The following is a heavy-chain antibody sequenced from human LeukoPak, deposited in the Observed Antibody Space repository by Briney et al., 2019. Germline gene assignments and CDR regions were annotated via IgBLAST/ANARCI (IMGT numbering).Heavy chain of an antibody. D-gene: IGHD3-10*02. CDR1: GGSISPYY. J-gene: IGHJ4*02. CDR2: IYYSGNT. V-gene: IGHV4-59*01. CDR3: ARSTGSTMFIDY. Sequence: SETLSLTCTVSGGSISPYYWSWIRQPPGKGLEWLGYIYYSGNTEYKPSLTSRVAMSVDTSKNQFSLRLSSVIAANTAVDFCARSTGSTMFIDYWGQGTLVTVSS.